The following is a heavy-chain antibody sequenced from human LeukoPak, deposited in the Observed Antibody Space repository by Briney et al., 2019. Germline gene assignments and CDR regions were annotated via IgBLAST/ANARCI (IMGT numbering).Heavy chain of an antibody. CDR2: MNPNSGNT. D-gene: IGHD3-10*01. Sequence: ASVKVSCKASGYTFTGYYMHWVRQATGQGLEWMGWMNPNSGNTGYAQKFQGRVTMTRNTSISTAYMELSSLRSEDTAVYYCARDGLLWFGELRAFDIWGQGTMVTVSS. CDR1: GYTFTGYY. J-gene: IGHJ3*02. CDR3: ARDGLLWFGELRAFDI. V-gene: IGHV1-8*02.